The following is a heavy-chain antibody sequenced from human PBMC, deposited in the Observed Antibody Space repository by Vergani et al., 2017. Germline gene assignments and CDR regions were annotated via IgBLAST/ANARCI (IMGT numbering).Heavy chain of an antibody. V-gene: IGHV3-33*01. CDR1: GFTFSSYG. CDR3: ARDPGGALAGTACCRH. J-gene: IGHJ1*01. D-gene: IGHD6-19*01. Sequence: QVQLVESGGGVVQPGRSLRLSCAASGFTFSSYGMHWVRQAPGKGLEWVAVVWYDGSNKYYADSVKGRFTISRDNSKNTLYLQMNSLRAEDAAVYYCARDPGGALAGTACCRHWGQGTLVTVSS. CDR2: VWYDGSNK.